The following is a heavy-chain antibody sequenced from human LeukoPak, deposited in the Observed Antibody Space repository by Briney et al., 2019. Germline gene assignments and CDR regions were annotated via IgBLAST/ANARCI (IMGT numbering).Heavy chain of an antibody. CDR2: FDPEDGET. Sequence: ASVKVSCKVSGYTLTELSMHWVRQAPGKGLEWMGGFDPEDGETIYAQKFQGRVTMTEDTSTDTAYMELSSLRSEDTAVYYCATDLVVAAAGYYYYYGMDDWGQGTTVTVSS. CDR1: GYTLTELS. J-gene: IGHJ6*02. V-gene: IGHV1-24*01. D-gene: IGHD6-13*01. CDR3: ATDLVVAAAGYYYYYGMDD.